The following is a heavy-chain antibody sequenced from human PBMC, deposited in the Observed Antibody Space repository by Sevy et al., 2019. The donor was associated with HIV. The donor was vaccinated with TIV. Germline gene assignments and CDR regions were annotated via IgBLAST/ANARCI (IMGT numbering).Heavy chain of an antibody. D-gene: IGHD5-18*01. Sequence: SETLSLTCTVSGGSISSGGYYWSWIRQHPGKGLEWIGYIYYCGSTYYNPSLKSRVTISVDTSKNQFSLKLSSVTAADTAVYYCARVGSVMGYSYGYYAFDILGQGTVVTVSS. CDR2: IYYCGST. J-gene: IGHJ3*02. V-gene: IGHV4-31*03. CDR3: ARVGSVMGYSYGYYAFDI. CDR1: GGSISSGGYY.